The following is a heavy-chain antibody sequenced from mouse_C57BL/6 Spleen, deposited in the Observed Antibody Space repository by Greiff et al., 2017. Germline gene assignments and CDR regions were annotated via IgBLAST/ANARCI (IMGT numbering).Heavy chain of an antibody. CDR2: IDPANGNT. D-gene: IGHD3-2*01. Sequence: VQLQQSVAELVRPRASVKLSCTASAFHIKNTYMHWVKQRPEQGLEWIGRIDPANGNTKYAPKFQGKATITADTSSNTAYLQLSSLTSEDTAIYYCARSFDSFFRGQGTTRPVS. J-gene: IGHJ2*01. V-gene: IGHV14-3*01. CDR3: ARSFDSFF. CDR1: AFHIKNTY.